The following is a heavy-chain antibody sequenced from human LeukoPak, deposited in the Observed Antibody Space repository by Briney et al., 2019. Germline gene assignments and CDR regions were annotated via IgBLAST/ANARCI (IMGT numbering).Heavy chain of an antibody. CDR2: IYNSGST. Sequence: GGSLRLSCAASGFTVSSNYMSWVRQAPGKGLEWVSVIYNSGSTYYADSVKGRFTISRGNSKNTLYLQMNSLRAEDTAVYYCARCKGTPFSGSYDYWGQGTLVTVSS. J-gene: IGHJ4*02. D-gene: IGHD1-26*01. V-gene: IGHV3-53*01. CDR1: GFTVSSNY. CDR3: ARCKGTPFSGSYDY.